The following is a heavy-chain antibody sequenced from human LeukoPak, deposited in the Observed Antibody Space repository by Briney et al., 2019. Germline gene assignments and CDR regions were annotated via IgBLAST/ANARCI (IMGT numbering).Heavy chain of an antibody. Sequence: ASVKVSCKASGYTFTSYGISWVRQAPGQGLERMGWISAYNGNTNYAQKLQGRVTMTTDTSTSTAYMELRRLRSDDTAVYYCARGVILSFSSRWYGPLYYFDYWGQGTLVTVSS. CDR1: GYTFTSYG. J-gene: IGHJ4*02. CDR3: ARGVILSFSSRWYGPLYYFDY. D-gene: IGHD6-13*01. V-gene: IGHV1-18*01. CDR2: ISAYNGNT.